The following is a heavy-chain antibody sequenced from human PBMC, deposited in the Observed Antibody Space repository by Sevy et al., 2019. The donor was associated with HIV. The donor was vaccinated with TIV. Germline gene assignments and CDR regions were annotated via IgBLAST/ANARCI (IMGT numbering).Heavy chain of an antibody. CDR1: GFTFGSYA. CDR3: ARDLRIPAAIITYYYGMDV. J-gene: IGHJ6*02. CDR2: ISYDGSNK. Sequence: GGSLRLSCAASGFTFGSYAMHWVRQAPGKGLEWVAVISYDGSNKYYADSVKGRFTISRDNSKNTLYLQMNSLRAEDTAVYYCARDLRIPAAIITYYYGMDVWGQGTTVTVSS. D-gene: IGHD2-2*01. V-gene: IGHV3-30-3*01.